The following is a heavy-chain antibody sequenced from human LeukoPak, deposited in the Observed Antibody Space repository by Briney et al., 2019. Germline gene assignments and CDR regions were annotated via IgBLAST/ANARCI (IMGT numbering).Heavy chain of an antibody. D-gene: IGHD3-3*01. CDR1: GFTFSSYG. CDR3: AKALDFWSGYYRYYFDC. CDR2: ISYDGSNK. J-gene: IGHJ4*02. V-gene: IGHV3-30*18. Sequence: GTSLRLSCAASGFTFSSYGMHWVRQAPGRGLEWVAVISYDGSNKYYADSVKGRFTISRDNSKNTLYLQMNSLRAEDTAVYYCAKALDFWSGYYRYYFDCWGQGTLVTVSS.